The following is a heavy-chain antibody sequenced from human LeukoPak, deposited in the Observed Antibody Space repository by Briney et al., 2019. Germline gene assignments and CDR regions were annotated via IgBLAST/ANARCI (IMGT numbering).Heavy chain of an antibody. CDR1: GGSISSGGYY. D-gene: IGHD6-19*01. Sequence: SETLSLTCTVSGGSISSGGYYWSWIRQPPGKGLEWIGYIYHSGSTYYNPSLKSRVTISVDRSKNQFSLKLSSVTAADTALYYCARGSASSIAVAGTIVYYYFYGMDVWGQGTTVTVSS. J-gene: IGHJ6*02. V-gene: IGHV4-30-2*01. CDR2: IYHSGST. CDR3: ARGSASSIAVAGTIVYYYFYGMDV.